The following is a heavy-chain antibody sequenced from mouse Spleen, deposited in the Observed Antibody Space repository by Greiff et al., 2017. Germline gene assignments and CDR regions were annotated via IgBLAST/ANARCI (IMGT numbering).Heavy chain of an antibody. Sequence: VQLKESGPGLVKPSQSLSLTCSVTGYSITSGYYWNWIRQFPGNKLEWMGYISYDGSNNYNPSLKNRISITRDTSKNQFFLKLNSVTTEDTATYYCARDYGSIFDYWGQGTTLTVSS. J-gene: IGHJ2*01. CDR3: ARDYGSIFDY. CDR1: GYSITSGYY. D-gene: IGHD1-1*01. V-gene: IGHV3-6*01. CDR2: ISYDGSN.